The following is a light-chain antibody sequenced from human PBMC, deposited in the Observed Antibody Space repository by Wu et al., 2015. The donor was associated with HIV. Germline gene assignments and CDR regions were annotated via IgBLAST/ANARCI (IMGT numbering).Light chain of an antibody. Sequence: EIVMTQSPATLSVSPGERATLSCRASQSVSSNLAWYQQKPGQAPRLLMYGASTRATGISARFSGSGSGTDFTLTISRLEPEDFAVYSCQQYGSSPETFGQGTKVEIK. J-gene: IGKJ1*01. V-gene: IGKV3-15*01. CDR3: QQYGSSPET. CDR1: QSVSSN. CDR2: GAS.